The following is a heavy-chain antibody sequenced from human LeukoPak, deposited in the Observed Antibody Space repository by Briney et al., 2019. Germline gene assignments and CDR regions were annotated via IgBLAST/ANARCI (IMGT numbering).Heavy chain of an antibody. Sequence: GGSLRLSCAASGFTFSNTWMNWVRQAPGKGLEWVGRIKRIIDGGTTDYAAPVKGRFTVSRDDSINTLYLQMSSLKTEDTAVYYCAAQGGSGDLCYWCQGTLVTVSS. V-gene: IGHV3-15*01. J-gene: IGHJ4*02. CDR2: IKRIIDGGTT. CDR3: AAQGGSGDLCY. CDR1: GFTFSNTW. D-gene: IGHD4-17*01.